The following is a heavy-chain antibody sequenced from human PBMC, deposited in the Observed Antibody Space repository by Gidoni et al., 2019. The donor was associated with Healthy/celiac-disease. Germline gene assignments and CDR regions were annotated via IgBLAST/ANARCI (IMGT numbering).Heavy chain of an antibody. CDR3: ARILRGGYYDSSGYYSVYYYYGMDV. CDR2: IFSNDEK. V-gene: IGHV2-26*01. CDR1: GFSLSNARMG. Sequence: QVTLKESGPVLVKPTETLTLTCTVSGFSLSNARMGVSWIRQPPGKALEWLAHIFSNDEKSYSTSLKSRLTISKDTSKSQVVLTMTNMDPVDTATYYCARILRGGYYDSSGYYSVYYYYGMDVWGQGTTVTVSS. D-gene: IGHD3-22*01. J-gene: IGHJ6*02.